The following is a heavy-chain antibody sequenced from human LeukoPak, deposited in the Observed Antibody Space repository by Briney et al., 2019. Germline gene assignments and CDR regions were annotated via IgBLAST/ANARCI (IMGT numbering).Heavy chain of an antibody. D-gene: IGHD5-24*01. V-gene: IGHV3-9*01. CDR3: TRRAARWQFDL. CDR1: GFNFDDYA. CDR2: INWKTGNG. J-gene: IGHJ2*01. Sequence: PGRSLRLSCAVSGFNFDDYAMHWVWQAPGRGLEWVSGINWKTGNGIYADSVKGRFTISRDNAKNSLYLQMSSLRAEDTALYYCTRRAARWQFDLWGRGTLLTVSS.